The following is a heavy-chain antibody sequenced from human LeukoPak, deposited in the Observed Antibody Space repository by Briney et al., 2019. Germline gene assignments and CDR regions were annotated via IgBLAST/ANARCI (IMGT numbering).Heavy chain of an antibody. V-gene: IGHV3-30*02. CDR1: GFTFSTYV. D-gene: IGHD5-18*01. Sequence: GGSLRLSCAASGFTFSTYVMHWVRQAPGKGLEWVAFVLYDGNEKYYTDSVKGRFTISRDNSQDTLFLQLNSLRAEDTAVYYCAKSYGYAYPFDYWGQGTLVTVSS. J-gene: IGHJ4*02. CDR2: VLYDGNEK. CDR3: AKSYGYAYPFDY.